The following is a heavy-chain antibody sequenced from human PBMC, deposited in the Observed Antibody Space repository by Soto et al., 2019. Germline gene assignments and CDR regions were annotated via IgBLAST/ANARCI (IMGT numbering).Heavy chain of an antibody. CDR1: GFTFSSYA. J-gene: IGHJ6*02. CDR3: ARDDRSYSGYDWDYHYYYGMDV. V-gene: IGHV3-30-3*01. CDR2: ISYDGSNK. Sequence: PGGSLRLSCAASGFTFSSYAMHWVRQAPGKGLEWVAVISYDGSNKYYADSVKGRFTISRDNSKNTLYLQMNSLRAEDTAVYYCARDDRSYSGYDWDYHYYYGMDVWGQRTTVTVSS. D-gene: IGHD5-12*01.